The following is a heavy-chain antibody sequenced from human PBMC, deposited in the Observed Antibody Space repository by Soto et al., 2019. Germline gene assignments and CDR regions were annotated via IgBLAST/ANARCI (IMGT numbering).Heavy chain of an antibody. D-gene: IGHD5-12*01. CDR2: IYYSGST. Sequence: PSETLSLTCTVSGGSISSYYWSWIRQPPGKGLEWIGYIYYSGSTNYNPSIKSRVTISVDTSKNQFSLKLSSVTAADTAVYYFLRGRGGGYSGYDYVPGQFDYWGQGTLVTVSS. V-gene: IGHV4-59*01. J-gene: IGHJ4*02. CDR3: LRGRGGGYSGYDYVPGQFDY. CDR1: GGSISSYY.